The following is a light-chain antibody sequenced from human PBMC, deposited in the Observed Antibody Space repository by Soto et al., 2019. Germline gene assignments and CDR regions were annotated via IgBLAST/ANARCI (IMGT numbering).Light chain of an antibody. V-gene: IGKV1-39*01. CDR2: AAS. Sequence: DIQMTQSPASLSASVGDRVTITWRASENINFYLHWYQQKPGKAPKLLIYAASTLQSGVPSRFSGSGSRTDFTLTLNSLQPEDFANYYCQQGYSTPWTFGQGTKVEIK. J-gene: IGKJ1*01. CDR3: QQGYSTPWT. CDR1: ENINFY.